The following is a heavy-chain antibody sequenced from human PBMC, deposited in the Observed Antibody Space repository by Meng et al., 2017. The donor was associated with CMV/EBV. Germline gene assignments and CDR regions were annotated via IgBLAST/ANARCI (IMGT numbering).Heavy chain of an antibody. CDR3: ARDRVGSGSYYWYYYYYYGMDV. V-gene: IGHV3-21*01. D-gene: IGHD3-10*01. CDR1: GFTFSSYS. J-gene: IGHJ6*02. CDR2: ISSSSSYI. Sequence: GESLKISCAASGFTFSSYSMNWVRQAPGKGLEWVSSISSSSSYIYYADSVKGRFTISRDNAKNSLYLQMNSLRAEDTAVYYCARDRVGSGSYYWYYYYYYGMDVWGQGTTVTVSS.